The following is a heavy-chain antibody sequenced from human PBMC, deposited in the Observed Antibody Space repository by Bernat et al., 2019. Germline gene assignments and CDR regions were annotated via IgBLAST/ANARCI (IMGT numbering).Heavy chain of an antibody. Sequence: QVQLVESGGGVVQLGRSLRLSFAASGFTFSSYAMHWVRQAPGKGLEWVAVISYDGSNKYYADSVKGRFTISRDNSKNTLYLQMNSLRAEDTAVYYCARNQLLYPYYYGMDVWGQGTTVTVSS. V-gene: IGHV3-30-3*01. CDR2: ISYDGSNK. CDR1: GFTFSSYA. J-gene: IGHJ6*02. CDR3: ARNQLLYPYYYGMDV. D-gene: IGHD2-2*02.